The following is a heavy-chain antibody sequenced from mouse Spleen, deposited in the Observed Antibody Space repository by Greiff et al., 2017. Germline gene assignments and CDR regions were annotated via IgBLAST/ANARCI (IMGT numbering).Heavy chain of an antibody. CDR3: TRVRQMMDY. Sequence: EVQLQQSGAELVRPGASVKLSCTASGFNIKDDYMHWVKQRPEQGLEWIGWIDTENGDTEYASKFQGKATITADTSSNTAYLQLSSLTSEDTAVYYCTRVRQMMDYWGQGTSVTVSS. CDR1: GFNIKDDY. V-gene: IGHV14-4*01. J-gene: IGHJ4*01. D-gene: IGHD2-14*01. CDR2: IDTENGDT.